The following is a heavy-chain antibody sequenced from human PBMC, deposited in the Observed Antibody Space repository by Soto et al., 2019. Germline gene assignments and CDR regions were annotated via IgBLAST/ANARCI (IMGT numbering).Heavy chain of an antibody. D-gene: IGHD3-22*01. Sequence: QMQLVQSGPEVKKPGTSVKVSCKASGFTFTSSAVQWVRQARGQRLEWIGWIVVGSGNTNYAQKFQERVTITRDMSTSTAYMELSSLRSEDTAVYYCAADRMWAHDSTPFSFQHWGQGTLVTVSS. CDR3: AADRMWAHDSTPFSFQH. J-gene: IGHJ1*01. CDR2: IVVGSGNT. CDR1: GFTFTSSA. V-gene: IGHV1-58*01.